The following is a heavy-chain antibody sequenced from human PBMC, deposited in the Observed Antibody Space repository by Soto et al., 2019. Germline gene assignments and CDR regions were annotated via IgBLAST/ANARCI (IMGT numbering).Heavy chain of an antibody. CDR1: GGSISGGVYY. CDR2: IYDSGST. V-gene: IGHV4-30-4*01. J-gene: IGHJ2*01. Sequence: QVQLQESGPGLVKPSETLSLTCTVSGGSISGGVYYWSWIRQPPGKGLEWIGYIYDSGSTYYNPSLKSRVTISVDPAKNQFSLRLNSVTAADTAVYYCAREVIPLTTDWYFDLWGRGALGTVSS. CDR3: AREVIPLTTDWYFDL.